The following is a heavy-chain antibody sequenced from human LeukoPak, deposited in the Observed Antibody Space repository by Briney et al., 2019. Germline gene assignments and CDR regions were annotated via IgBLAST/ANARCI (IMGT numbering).Heavy chain of an antibody. CDR1: GYSISSSSYY. J-gene: IGHJ5*02. D-gene: IGHD6-19*01. Sequence: SETLSLTCTVSGYSISSSSYYWGWIRQPPGKGLEWIGSIYYSGSTYYNPSLKSRVTISVDTSKNQFSLKLSSVTAADTAVYYCARLFSSNSSGWYVRWFDPWGQGTLVTVSS. CDR3: ARLFSSNSSGWYVRWFDP. V-gene: IGHV4-39*01. CDR2: IYYSGST.